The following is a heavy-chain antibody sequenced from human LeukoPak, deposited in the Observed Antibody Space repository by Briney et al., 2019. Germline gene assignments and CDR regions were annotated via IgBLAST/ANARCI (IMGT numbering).Heavy chain of an antibody. J-gene: IGHJ4*02. CDR3: TSWADSGNYYRGDDY. Sequence: PGGSLRLSCAASGFTFSGSAIHWVRQASGKGLEWVGYIRSKANSYATAYAASVKGRFTISKADSKKSAYLQMNGLKTEDTAVYHCTSWADSGNYYRGDDYWGQGTLVTVSS. V-gene: IGHV3-73*01. CDR2: IRSKANSYAT. D-gene: IGHD3-10*01. CDR1: GFTFSGSA.